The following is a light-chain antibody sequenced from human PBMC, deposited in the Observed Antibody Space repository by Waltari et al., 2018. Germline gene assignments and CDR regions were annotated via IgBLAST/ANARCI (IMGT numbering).Light chain of an antibody. CDR2: AKN. CDR3: NSRDSSGDHVV. CDR1: SLRTHY. V-gene: IGLV3-19*01. J-gene: IGLJ2*01. Sequence: SSELTQDPAVSVALGQTARITCQGDSLRTHYASWYQQKTGQAPILVIFAKNSRPSGIPSRFSGSTSGSTASLTITGAQAEDEADYYCNSRDSSGDHVVFGGGTKLTVL.